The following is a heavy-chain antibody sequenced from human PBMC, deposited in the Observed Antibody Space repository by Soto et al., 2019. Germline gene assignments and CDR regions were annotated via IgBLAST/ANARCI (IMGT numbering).Heavy chain of an antibody. CDR1: GFTFSNFG. CDR2: ISYDGSSK. J-gene: IGHJ4*02. D-gene: IGHD1-26*01. V-gene: IGHV3-33*05. Sequence: QVQLVESGGGVVQPGRSLRLSCAASGFTFSNFGMHWVRQAPGKGLEWVTRISYDGSSKYYADSVKGRFTIYRDNSENKLYLQMNHLRAVDAAVYYCARGYSGHFASFDYWGQGSLVTV. CDR3: ARGYSGHFASFDY.